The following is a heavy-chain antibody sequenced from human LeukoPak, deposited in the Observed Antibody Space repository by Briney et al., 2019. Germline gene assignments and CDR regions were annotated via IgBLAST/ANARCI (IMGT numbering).Heavy chain of an antibody. J-gene: IGHJ4*02. V-gene: IGHV4-31*03. CDR1: GGSISSGGYY. Sequence: SETLSLTCTVSGGSISSGGYYWSWIRQHPGKGLEWIGYIYYSGSTYYNPSLKSRVTISVDTSKNQFSLKLSSVTAADTAVYYCARGVPADLSFDYWGQGTLVTVSS. CDR2: IYYSGST. D-gene: IGHD2-2*01. CDR3: ARGVPADLSFDY.